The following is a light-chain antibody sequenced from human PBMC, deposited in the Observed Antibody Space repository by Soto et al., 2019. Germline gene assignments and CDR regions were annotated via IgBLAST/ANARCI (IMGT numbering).Light chain of an antibody. J-gene: IGLJ2*01. CDR3: SSYTGSSTYVV. V-gene: IGLV2-14*01. Sequence: QSVLTQPASVSGSPGQSITISCTGTSSDVGGYNYVSWYQQHPGKAPKLMIYDVSNRPSGVSNRFSGSKSGNTASLTISGLQAEDEADYYCSSYTGSSTYVVFGGGTKVT. CDR1: SSDVGGYNY. CDR2: DVS.